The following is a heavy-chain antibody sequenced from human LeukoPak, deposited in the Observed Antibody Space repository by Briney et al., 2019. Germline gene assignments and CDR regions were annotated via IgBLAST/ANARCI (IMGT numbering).Heavy chain of an antibody. CDR1: GFTFSSYG. Sequence: PGGSLRLSCAASGFTFSSYGMHWVRQAPGKGLEWVAVIWYDGSNKYYADSVKGRFTISRDNSKNTLYLQMNSLRAEDTAVYYCARGLRASNYYGSGSYSCDYWGQGTLVTVSS. J-gene: IGHJ4*02. CDR2: IWYDGSNK. D-gene: IGHD3-10*01. V-gene: IGHV3-33*01. CDR3: ARGLRASNYYGSGSYSCDY.